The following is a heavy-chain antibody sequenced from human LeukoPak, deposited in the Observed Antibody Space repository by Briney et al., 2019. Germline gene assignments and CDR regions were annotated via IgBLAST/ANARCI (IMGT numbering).Heavy chain of an antibody. Sequence: SETLSLTCTVSGGSIRSGGFYWSWIRQPAGEGLEWIGRIYTSGSTNYNPSLKSRVTMSVDTSKNQFSLRLSSVTAADTAVYYCARDRPTVINGYYFDYWGQGTLVTVSS. CDR1: GGSIRSGGFY. CDR3: ARDRPTVINGYYFDY. V-gene: IGHV4-61*02. J-gene: IGHJ4*02. CDR2: IYTSGST. D-gene: IGHD4-23*01.